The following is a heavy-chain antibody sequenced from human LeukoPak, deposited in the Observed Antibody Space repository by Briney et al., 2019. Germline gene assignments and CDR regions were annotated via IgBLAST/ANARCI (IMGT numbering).Heavy chain of an antibody. CDR2: IYPGDSNT. D-gene: IGHD3-10*01. CDR3: ARRYYYGSGSSFDY. V-gene: IGHV5-51*01. CDR1: GYRFTSYW. J-gene: IGHJ4*02. Sequence: GESLKISCKGSGYRFTSYWIGWVRQMPGKGLECMGIIYPGDSNTRYSPSFQGQVTISADKSISTAYLQWSSRKASDTAMYYCARRYYYGSGSSFDYWGQGTLVTVSS.